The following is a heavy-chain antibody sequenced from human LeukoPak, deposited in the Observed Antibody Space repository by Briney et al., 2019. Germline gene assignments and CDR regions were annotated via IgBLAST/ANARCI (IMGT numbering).Heavy chain of an antibody. Sequence: PSETLSLTCTVSGGSISSSSYYWGWIRQPPGKGLEWIGSIYYSGSTYYNPPLKSRVTISVDTSKNQFSLKLSSVTAADTAVYYCARRGYSYGGFDYWGQGTLVTVSS. CDR3: ARRGYSYGGFDY. J-gene: IGHJ4*02. CDR2: IYYSGST. V-gene: IGHV4-39*01. D-gene: IGHD5-18*01. CDR1: GGSISSSSYY.